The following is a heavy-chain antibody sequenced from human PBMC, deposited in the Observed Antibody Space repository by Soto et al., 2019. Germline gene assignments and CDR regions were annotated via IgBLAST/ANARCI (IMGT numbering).Heavy chain of an antibody. CDR2: IFNDGSNR. CDR3: ARDDEYSGNGMDV. CDR1: GFTFSNYG. V-gene: IGHV3-33*01. D-gene: IGHD3-10*01. Sequence: QVQLVESGGGVVQPGRSLRLSCAASGFTFSNYGMHWVRQAPGKGLEWVAVIFNDGSNRYHADYVKDRFTISRDNSKNTLYLQMNSLRAEETAVYYCARDDEYSGNGMDVWGQGATVTV. J-gene: IGHJ6*02.